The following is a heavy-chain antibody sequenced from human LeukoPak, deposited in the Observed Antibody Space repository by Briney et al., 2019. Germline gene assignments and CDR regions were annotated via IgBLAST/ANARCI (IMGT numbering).Heavy chain of an antibody. D-gene: IGHD3-16*01. J-gene: IGHJ4*02. CDR1: GGSFSGYY. V-gene: IGHV4-34*01. CDR3: ARERGYDYVDY. CDR2: INHSGST. Sequence: PSETLSLTCAVYGGSFSGYYWSWIRQPPGKGLEWIGEINHSGSTNYNPSLKSRVTISVDTSKNQFSLKLSSVTAADTAVYYCARERGYDYVDYWGQGTLVTVSS.